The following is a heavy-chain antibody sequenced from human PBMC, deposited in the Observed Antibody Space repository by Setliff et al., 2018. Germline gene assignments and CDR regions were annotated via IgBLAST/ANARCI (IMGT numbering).Heavy chain of an antibody. V-gene: IGHV4-59*01. J-gene: IGHJ4*02. Sequence: PSETLSLTCTVSGGSISSSYWSWIRQPPGKGLEWIGYIYSSGSTNYNPSLKSRVTISLDTSKNQFSLQLSSVTAADTAVYYCARAKGTTMATQYFDYWGQGTLVTVSS. CDR2: IYSSGST. CDR3: ARAKGTTMATQYFDY. CDR1: GGSISSSY. D-gene: IGHD3-10*01.